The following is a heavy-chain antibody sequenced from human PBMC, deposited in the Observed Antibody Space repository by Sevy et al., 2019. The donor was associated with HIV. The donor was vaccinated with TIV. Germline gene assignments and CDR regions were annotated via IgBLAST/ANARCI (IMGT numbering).Heavy chain of an antibody. J-gene: IGHJ3*02. V-gene: IGHV4-4*07. CDR1: GGSISSYY. CDR2: IYTSGST. Sequence: SETLSLTCTVSGGSISSYYWSWIRQPAGKGLEWIGRIYTSGSTNYNPSLKSRVTMSVDTSKNQFSLKLSSVTAADTAVYYCAGEYCSSTSCYTEDAFDIWGQGTMVTVSS. D-gene: IGHD2-2*02. CDR3: AGEYCSSTSCYTEDAFDI.